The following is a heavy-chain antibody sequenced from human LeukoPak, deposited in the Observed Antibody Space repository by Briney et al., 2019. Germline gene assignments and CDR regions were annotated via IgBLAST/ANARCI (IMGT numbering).Heavy chain of an antibody. CDR1: GGSISSSSYY. J-gene: IGHJ6*03. D-gene: IGHD2-2*03. CDR3: ARLGKSLKLVDIVVVPAADYYYYYYMDV. Sequence: PSETLSLTCTVSGGSISSSSYYWGWIRQPPGNGLEWIGSIYYSGSTYYNPSLKSRVTISVDTSKNQFSLKLSSVTAADTAVYYCARLGKSLKLVDIVVVPAADYYYYYYMDVWGKGTTVTVSS. V-gene: IGHV4-39*07. CDR2: IYYSGST.